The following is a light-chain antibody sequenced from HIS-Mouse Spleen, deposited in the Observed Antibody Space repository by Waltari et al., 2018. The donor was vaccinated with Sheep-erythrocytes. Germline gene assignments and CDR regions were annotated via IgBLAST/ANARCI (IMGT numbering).Light chain of an antibody. V-gene: IGLV2-23*01. CDR3: CSYAGSSTPWV. CDR2: EGS. Sequence: QSALTQPASVSGSPGQSITISCPGTSRDVGSYNLVPWYQQHPGNAPKLMIYEGSKRPSGVSNRFSGSKSGNTASLTISGLQAEDEADYYCCSYAGSSTPWVFGGGTKLTVL. CDR1: SRDVGSYNL. J-gene: IGLJ3*02.